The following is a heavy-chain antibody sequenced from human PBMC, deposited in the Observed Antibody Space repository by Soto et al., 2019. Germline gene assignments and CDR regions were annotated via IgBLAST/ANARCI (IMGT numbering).Heavy chain of an antibody. CDR2: IKQDGSEK. CDR3: ARDLGYDFWSGYLDY. D-gene: IGHD3-3*01. V-gene: IGHV3-7*01. Sequence: GGSLRLSCAASGFTFSSYWMSWVRQAQGKGLEWVANIKQDGSEKYYVDSVKGRFTISRDNAKNSLYLQMNSLRAEDTAVYYCARDLGYDFWSGYLDYWGQGTLVTVSS. CDR1: GFTFSSYW. J-gene: IGHJ4*02.